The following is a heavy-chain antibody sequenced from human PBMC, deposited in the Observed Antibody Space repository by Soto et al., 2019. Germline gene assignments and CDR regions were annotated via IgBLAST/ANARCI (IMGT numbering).Heavy chain of an antibody. V-gene: IGHV3-30*03. CDR1: GFTFSSYG. Sequence: QVQLVESGGGVVQPGRSLRLSCAASGFTFSSYGMHWVRQAPGKGREWLAVISYDGSNKYYADSVKVRFTISRDNSKNTLYLQMNSLRAEDTAVDYCARSTYIVSYLAYFDSWGQGTLVNVSS. J-gene: IGHJ4*02. CDR3: ARSTYIVSYLAYFDS. D-gene: IGHD1-26*01. CDR2: ISYDGSNK.